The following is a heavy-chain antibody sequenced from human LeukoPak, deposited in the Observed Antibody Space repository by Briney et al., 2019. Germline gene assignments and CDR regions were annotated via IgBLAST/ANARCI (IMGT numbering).Heavy chain of an antibody. CDR2: IRYDGSNK. CDR3: AKFSTEVIRGVIKNFFDY. D-gene: IGHD3-10*01. V-gene: IGHV3-30*02. CDR1: GFTFSSYG. J-gene: IGHJ4*02. Sequence: GGSLRLSCAASGFTFSSYGMHWVRQAPGKGLEWVAFIRYDGSNKYYADSVKGRFTISRDNSKNTLYLQMNSLRAEDTAVYYCAKFSTEVIRGVIKNFFDYWGQGTLVTVSS.